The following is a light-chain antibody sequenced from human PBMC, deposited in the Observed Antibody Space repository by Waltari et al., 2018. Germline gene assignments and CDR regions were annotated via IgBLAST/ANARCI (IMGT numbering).Light chain of an antibody. Sequence: EIVLTLSPGTLSLSPGERATLSCRASQSVSSYLAWYQQRPGQAPRLLIYAASSRATGIPDKFSGSGSGTDFTRTISRVEPEDFAMYYCQQYGSSPRTFGQGTKLEI. V-gene: IGKV3-20*01. CDR3: QQYGSSPRT. CDR2: AAS. J-gene: IGKJ2*01. CDR1: QSVSSY.